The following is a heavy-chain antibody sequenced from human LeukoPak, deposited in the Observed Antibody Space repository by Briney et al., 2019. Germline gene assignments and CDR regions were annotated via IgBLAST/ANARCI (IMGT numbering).Heavy chain of an antibody. Sequence: HPGGSLRLSCAASGFTVSSHYMTWVRQAPGKGLEWVSVIYSGGNTNYADCVKGRFTVSRDNSKNTLYLQMNSLIAEDTAVYYCARPRYCSSTSCSSLVFSHGVDVWGQGTTVTVSS. CDR1: GFTVSSHY. CDR3: ARPRYCSSTSCSSLVFSHGVDV. J-gene: IGHJ6*02. CDR2: IYSGGNT. D-gene: IGHD2-2*01. V-gene: IGHV3-66*01.